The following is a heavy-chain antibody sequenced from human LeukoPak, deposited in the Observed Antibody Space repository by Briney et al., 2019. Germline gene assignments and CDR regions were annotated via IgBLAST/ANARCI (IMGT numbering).Heavy chain of an antibody. J-gene: IGHJ5*02. Sequence: GASVKVSCKASGYTFTSYYMHWVRQAPGQGLEWMGIINPSGGSTSYAQKFQGRVTMTRDTSTSTVYMELSSLRSEDTAVYYCARDMSSWIQLWLRGTWFDPWGQGTLVTVSS. CDR3: ARDMSSWIQLWLRGTWFDP. D-gene: IGHD5-18*01. V-gene: IGHV1-46*01. CDR2: INPSGGST. CDR1: GYTFTSYY.